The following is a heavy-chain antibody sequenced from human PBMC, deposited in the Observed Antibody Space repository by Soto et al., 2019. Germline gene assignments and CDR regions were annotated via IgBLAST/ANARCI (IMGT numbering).Heavy chain of an antibody. CDR1: GYTLTELS. CDR2: FDPEDGET. CDR3: ATSYRRGYGSRSGYFVYY. J-gene: IGHJ4*02. V-gene: IGHV1-24*01. Sequence: GASVKVSCKVSGYTLTELSMHWVRQAPGKGLEWMGGFDPEDGETIYAQKFQGRVTMTEDTSTDTAYMELSSLRSEDTAVYYCATSYRRGYGSRSGYFVYYWGQGTLVTVSS. D-gene: IGHD3-3*01.